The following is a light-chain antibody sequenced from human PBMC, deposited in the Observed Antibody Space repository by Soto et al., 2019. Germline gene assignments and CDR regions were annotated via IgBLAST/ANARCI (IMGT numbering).Light chain of an antibody. CDR3: HQRKSWPRT. Sequence: EIVFTQSPATRSSFPGYIATLSCRASQYINTRLAWYQHRPGQAPRLLIYQTSIRAAGIPARFSASGTGTDFTLTISDVQPEDFAVYYCHQRKSWPRTFGQGTKVDIK. CDR1: QYINTR. V-gene: IGKV3-11*01. J-gene: IGKJ1*01. CDR2: QTS.